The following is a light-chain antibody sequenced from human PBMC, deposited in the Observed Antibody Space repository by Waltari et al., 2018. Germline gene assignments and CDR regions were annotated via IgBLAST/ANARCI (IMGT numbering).Light chain of an antibody. J-gene: IGLJ2*01. CDR2: FND. V-gene: IGLV1-44*01. CDR3: AVWDDSLNGLI. Sequence: QSVLTQPPSASGTPGQRVTISCSGSSSNIGKNTVNWYQQLPGTAPKLVIYFNDQRPSGVPDRFSGSKSGTSASLAISGRQSEDEADFHCAVWDDSLNGLIFGGGTKLTVL. CDR1: SSNIGKNT.